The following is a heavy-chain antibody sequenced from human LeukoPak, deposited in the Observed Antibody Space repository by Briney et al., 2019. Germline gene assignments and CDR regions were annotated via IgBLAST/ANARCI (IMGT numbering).Heavy chain of an antibody. D-gene: IGHD2-15*01. CDR3: ARSVVAAAKAFDY. J-gene: IGHJ4*02. Sequence: SETLSLTCAVYGGSFSGYYWSWIRQPSGKGLEWIGEINHSGSTNYNPSLKSRVTISVDTSKNQFSLKLSSVTAADTAVYYCARSVVAAAKAFDYWGQGTLVTVSS. CDR1: GGSFSGYY. V-gene: IGHV4-34*01. CDR2: INHSGST.